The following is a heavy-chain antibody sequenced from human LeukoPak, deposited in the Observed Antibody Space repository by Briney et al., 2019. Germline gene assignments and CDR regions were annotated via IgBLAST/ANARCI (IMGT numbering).Heavy chain of an antibody. CDR2: IYYSGST. J-gene: IGHJ5*02. D-gene: IGHD2-2*01. CDR1: GGSISSSSYY. V-gene: IGHV4-39*07. CDR3: AREVVVPAASTNWFDP. Sequence: SETLSLTCTVSGGSISSSSYYWGWIRQPPGKGLEWIGSIYYSGSTYYNPSLKSRVTISVDTSKNQFSLKLSSVTAADTAVYYCAREVVVPAASTNWFDPWGQGTLVTVSS.